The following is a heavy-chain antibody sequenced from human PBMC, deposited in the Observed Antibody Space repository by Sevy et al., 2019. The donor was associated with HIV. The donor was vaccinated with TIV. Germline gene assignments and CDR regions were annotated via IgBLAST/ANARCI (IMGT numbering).Heavy chain of an antibody. J-gene: IGHJ4*02. V-gene: IGHV4-59*08. Sequence: SETLSLTCTVSGGSITSLYLNWIRQPPGKGLEWIANIYYNGHINYNPSLKSLVTLSLDTSKNQFSLRLSSVTAADTAMYYCAGENAWGRGYSWGQGTLVTVSS. CDR2: IYYNGHI. D-gene: IGHD1-26*01. CDR3: AGENAWGRGYS. CDR1: GGSITSLY.